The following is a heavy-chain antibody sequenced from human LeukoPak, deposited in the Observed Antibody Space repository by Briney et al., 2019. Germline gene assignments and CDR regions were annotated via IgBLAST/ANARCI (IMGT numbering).Heavy chain of an antibody. V-gene: IGHV3-66*02. CDR2: ISNDGKT. D-gene: IGHD3-3*01. CDR3: ARGLYDLWSGHLGY. Sequence: PGGSLRLSCAAPGYTVGRNYMMWVRQAPGKGLEWVSVISNDGKTNYADSVKGRFTISKDNSKNTVYLQMNNLRTEDTAVYYCARGLYDLWSGHLGYWGQGTLVSVSS. J-gene: IGHJ4*02. CDR1: GYTVGRNY.